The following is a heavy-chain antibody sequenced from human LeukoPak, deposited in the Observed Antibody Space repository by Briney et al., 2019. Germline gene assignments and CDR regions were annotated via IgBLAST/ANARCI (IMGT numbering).Heavy chain of an antibody. Sequence: SETLSLTCAVSGGSISSGGYSWSWIRQPPGKGLEWIGYIYHSGSTYYNPSLKSRVTISVDRSKNQFSLKLSSVTAADTAVYYCAREYGSGTLNWFGPWGQGTLVTVSS. D-gene: IGHD3-10*01. CDR3: AREYGSGTLNWFGP. CDR2: IYHSGST. CDR1: GGSISSGGYS. J-gene: IGHJ5*02. V-gene: IGHV4-30-2*01.